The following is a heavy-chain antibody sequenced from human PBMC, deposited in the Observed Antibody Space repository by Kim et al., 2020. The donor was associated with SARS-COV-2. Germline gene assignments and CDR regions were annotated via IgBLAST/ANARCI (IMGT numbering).Heavy chain of an antibody. Sequence: SETLSLTCAVYGGSFSGYYWSWIRQPPGKGLELIGEINHSGSTNYNPSLTSRVTISVDTSKNQFSLNLSSVTAADTAVAYCARGGPRRGYSYWGQETLGT. CDR3: ARGGPRRGYSY. CDR2: INHSGST. D-gene: IGHD3-22*01. CDR1: GGSFSGYY. V-gene: IGHV4-34*01. J-gene: IGHJ4*02.